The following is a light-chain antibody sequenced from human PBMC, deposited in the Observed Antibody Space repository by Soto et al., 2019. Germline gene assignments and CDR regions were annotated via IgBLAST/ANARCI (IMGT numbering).Light chain of an antibody. J-gene: IGKJ4*01. CDR3: PKYNSAPLT. CDR1: QNIDIY. V-gene: IGKV1-27*01. Sequence: IQMTQAPSCLSASVGDRVAMTFRAIQNIDIYLNWYQQKAVTAPKVLISGASNLQRGVPSRFSGSGSGTDFTLTISSLQPEDVAAYYCPKYNSAPLTFGGGTKVDIK. CDR2: GAS.